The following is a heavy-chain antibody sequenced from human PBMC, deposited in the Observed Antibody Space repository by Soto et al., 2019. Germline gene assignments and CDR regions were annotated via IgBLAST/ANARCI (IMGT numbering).Heavy chain of an antibody. Sequence: LRLSFAASGFTFSSYGMHWVRQAPGKGLEWVAVISYDGSNKYYADSVKGRFTISRDNSKNTLYLQMNSLRAEDTAVYYCAKDRIQLWFLTGKRYYYYGMDVWGQGTTVTVSS. V-gene: IGHV3-30*18. CDR1: GFTFSSYG. J-gene: IGHJ6*02. CDR3: AKDRIQLWFLTGKRYYYYGMDV. CDR2: ISYDGSNK. D-gene: IGHD5-18*01.